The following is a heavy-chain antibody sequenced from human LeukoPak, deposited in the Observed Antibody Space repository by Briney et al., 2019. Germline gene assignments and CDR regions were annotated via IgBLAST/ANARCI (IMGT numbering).Heavy chain of an antibody. CDR3: ARGVTYYYDSSGYYIPMFDP. Sequence: TASETLSLTCTVSGGSISSYYWSWIRQPPGKGLEWIGYIYYSGSTNYNPSLKSRVTISVDTSKNQFSLKLSSVTAADTAVYYCARGVTYYYDSSGYYIPMFDPWGQGTLVTVSS. J-gene: IGHJ5*02. CDR1: GGSISSYY. V-gene: IGHV4-59*01. CDR2: IYYSGST. D-gene: IGHD3-22*01.